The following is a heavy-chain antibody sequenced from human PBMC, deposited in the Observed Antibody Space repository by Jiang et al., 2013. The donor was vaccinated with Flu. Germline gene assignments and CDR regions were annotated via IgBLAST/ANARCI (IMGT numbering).Heavy chain of an antibody. J-gene: IGHJ4*02. Sequence: GPGLVKPSETLSLTCTVSGGSISNYYWGWIRQPPGKGLEWIGSIYYSGSSTYNPSLESRITISVDTSKNQFSLKLSSVTAADTAVYYCARLNYYDYWGQGTLVTVSS. CDR3: ARLNYYDY. V-gene: IGHV4-59*08. CDR2: IYYSGSS. D-gene: IGHD3-22*01. CDR1: GGSISNYY.